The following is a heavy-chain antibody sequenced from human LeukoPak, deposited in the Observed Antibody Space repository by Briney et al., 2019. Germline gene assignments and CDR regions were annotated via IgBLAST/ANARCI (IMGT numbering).Heavy chain of an antibody. V-gene: IGHV3-74*01. Sequence: GGSLRLSCAASGFTFSTSSMHWVRQAPGKGLVWVSRLTSDGSSTSYADSVKGRFTISRDNAKSTLHLQMNSLRAEDTAVYYCASIAMAIWGQGTLVTVSS. CDR2: LTSDGSST. D-gene: IGHD2-21*01. CDR1: GFTFSTSS. CDR3: ASIAMAI. J-gene: IGHJ4*02.